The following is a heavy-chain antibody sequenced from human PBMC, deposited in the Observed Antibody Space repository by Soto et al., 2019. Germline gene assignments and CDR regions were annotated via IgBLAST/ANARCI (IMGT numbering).Heavy chain of an antibody. D-gene: IGHD3-10*01. V-gene: IGHV1-24*01. CDR2: FDPEDGET. CDR1: GYTLTELS. CDR3: ATVLWFGEANWFDP. J-gene: IGHJ5*02. Sequence: ASVKGSCKVSGYTLTELSMHWVRQAPGKGLEWMGGFDPEDGETIYAQKFQGRVTMTEDTSTDTAYMELSSLRSEDTAVYYCATVLWFGEANWFDPWGQGTLVTVSS.